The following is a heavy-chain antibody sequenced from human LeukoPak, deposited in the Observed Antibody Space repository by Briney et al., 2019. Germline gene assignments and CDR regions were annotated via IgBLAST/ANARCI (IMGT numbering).Heavy chain of an antibody. CDR2: IIPIFGTA. CDR3: ASQSYYDFWSGYSTEAYYYYYYMDV. CDR1: GGTFSSYA. D-gene: IGHD3-3*01. Sequence: ASVKVSRKASGGTFSSYAISWVRQAPGQGLEWMGGIIPIFGTANYAQKFQGRVTITTDESTSTAYMELSSLKSEDTAVYYCASQSYYDFWSGYSTEAYYYYYYMDVWGKGTTVTVSS. J-gene: IGHJ6*03. V-gene: IGHV1-69*05.